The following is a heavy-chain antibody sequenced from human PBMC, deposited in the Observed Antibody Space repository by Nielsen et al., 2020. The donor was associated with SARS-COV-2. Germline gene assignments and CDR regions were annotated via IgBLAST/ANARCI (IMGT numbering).Heavy chain of an antibody. V-gene: IGHV1-69*13. CDR1: GGTFSSYA. CDR3: ARVQGSYGYYYYYGMDV. Sequence: SVRVSCKASGGTFSSYAISWVRQAPGQGLEWMGGIIPIFGTANYAQKFQGRVTITADESTSTAYMELSSLRSEDTAVYYCARVQGSYGYYYYYGMDVWGQGTTVTVSS. CDR2: IIPIFGTA. D-gene: IGHD5-18*01. J-gene: IGHJ6*02.